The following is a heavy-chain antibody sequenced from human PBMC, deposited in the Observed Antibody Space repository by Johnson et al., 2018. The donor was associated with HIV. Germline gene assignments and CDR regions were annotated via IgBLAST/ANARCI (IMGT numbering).Heavy chain of an antibody. CDR1: GFTFSDHA. D-gene: IGHD3-22*01. CDR2: ISTSGTTI. Sequence: VQLVESGGGVVQPGRSLRLSCAASGFTFSDHAMHWVRQAPGKGLEWISHISTSGTTIYYADSVKGRFTISRDNSKRSVFLQMNSLRAEDTAVYYCARVRTGDSSGYHDAFDIWGQGTMVIVSS. J-gene: IGHJ3*02. V-gene: IGHV3-48*03. CDR3: ARVRTGDSSGYHDAFDI.